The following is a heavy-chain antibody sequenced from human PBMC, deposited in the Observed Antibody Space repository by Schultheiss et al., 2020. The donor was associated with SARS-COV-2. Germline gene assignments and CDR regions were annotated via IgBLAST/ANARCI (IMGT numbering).Heavy chain of an antibody. Sequence: GESLKISCAASGFTFSSYSMNWVRQAPGKGLEWVAVISYDGSNKYYADSVKGRFTISRDNSKNTLYLQMNSLRAEDTAVYYCARAAYSSSWHNNWFDPWGQGTLVTVSS. CDR3: ARAAYSSSWHNNWFDP. CDR1: GFTFSSYS. J-gene: IGHJ5*02. CDR2: ISYDGSNK. V-gene: IGHV3-30*03. D-gene: IGHD6-13*01.